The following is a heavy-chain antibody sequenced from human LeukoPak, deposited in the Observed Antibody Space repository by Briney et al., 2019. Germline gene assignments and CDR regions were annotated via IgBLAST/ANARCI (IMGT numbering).Heavy chain of an antibody. CDR2: ISAYNGNT. CDR1: GYTFTFYA. Sequence: ASVKVSCKASGYTFTFYAITWVRQAPGQGLEWMGWISAYNGNTNYTQKFQGRVTLTTDTSTGTAYMELRSLRSDDTAVYYCARDDGDYWGQGTLVTVSS. V-gene: IGHV1-18*01. J-gene: IGHJ4*02. CDR3: ARDDGDY.